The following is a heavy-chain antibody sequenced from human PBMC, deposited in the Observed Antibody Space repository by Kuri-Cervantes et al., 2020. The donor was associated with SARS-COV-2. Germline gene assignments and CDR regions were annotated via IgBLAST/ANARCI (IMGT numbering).Heavy chain of an antibody. J-gene: IGHJ5*02. CDR1: GYTFTGYY. Sequence: ASVKVSCKASGYTFTGYYMHWVRQAPGQGLEWMGWINPNSGGTNYAQKFQGRVTMTRDTSISTAYMELSRLRSDDTAVYYCARTRDIVVVPAAPNWFDPWGQGTLVTVSS. V-gene: IGHV1-2*02. D-gene: IGHD2-2*01. CDR2: INPNSGGT. CDR3: ARTRDIVVVPAAPNWFDP.